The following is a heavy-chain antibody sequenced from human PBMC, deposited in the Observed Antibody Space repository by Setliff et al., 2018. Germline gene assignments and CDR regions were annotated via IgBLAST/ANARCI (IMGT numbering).Heavy chain of an antibody. D-gene: IGHD3-3*01. CDR2: IYYSGST. Sequence: ASETLSLTCTVSGGSISSGGYYWSWIRQHPGKGPEWIGYIYYSGSTYYNPSLKSRVTISVDTSKNQFSLKLSSVTAADTAVYYCARVVSDYDFWSGYYTGGYFDYWGQGTLVTVSS. V-gene: IGHV4-31*03. J-gene: IGHJ4*02. CDR1: GGSISSGGYY. CDR3: ARVVSDYDFWSGYYTGGYFDY.